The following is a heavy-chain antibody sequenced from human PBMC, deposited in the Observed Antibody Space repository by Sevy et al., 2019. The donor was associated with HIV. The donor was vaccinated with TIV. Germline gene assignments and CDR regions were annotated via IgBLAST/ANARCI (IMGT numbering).Heavy chain of an antibody. CDR2: IYYTGKT. D-gene: IGHD4-17*01. J-gene: IGHJ5*02. Sequence: SETLSLTCTVSGASIDSSSYYWGWIRQPPGKGLEWIGTIYYTGKTYYVPSLKSRVTISADMSNNHFSLRMRSVTAADTAVYYCARRTAETTTSGWFDPWGQGTLVTVSS. CDR3: ARRTAETTTSGWFDP. V-gene: IGHV4-39*02. CDR1: GASIDSSSYY.